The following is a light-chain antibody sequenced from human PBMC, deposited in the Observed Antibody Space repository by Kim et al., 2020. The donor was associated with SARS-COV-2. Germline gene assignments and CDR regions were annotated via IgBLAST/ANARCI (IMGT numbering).Light chain of an antibody. V-gene: IGLV3-19*01. Sequence: GQTVRITCQGDSLRNYYASWYQQKPGQAPILVVSGKDYRPSGIPDRFSGSSSGNTVSLTISGAQAEDEADYYCDSRDSSGDHVVFGGGTQLTVL. J-gene: IGLJ2*01. CDR2: GKD. CDR3: DSRDSSGDHVV. CDR1: SLRNYY.